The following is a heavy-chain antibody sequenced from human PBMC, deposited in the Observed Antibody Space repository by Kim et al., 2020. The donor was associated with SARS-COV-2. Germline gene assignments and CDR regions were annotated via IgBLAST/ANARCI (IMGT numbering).Heavy chain of an antibody. CDR3: ARAELRFLEWLFPGVFDY. V-gene: IGHV4-31*02. J-gene: IGHJ4*02. D-gene: IGHD3-3*01. Sequence: KRRVTISVDTSKNQFSLKLSSVTAADTAVYYCARAELRFLEWLFPGVFDYWGQGTLVTVSS.